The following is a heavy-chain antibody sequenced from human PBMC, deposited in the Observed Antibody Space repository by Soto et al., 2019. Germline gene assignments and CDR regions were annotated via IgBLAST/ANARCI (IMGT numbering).Heavy chain of an antibody. D-gene: IGHD5-18*01. J-gene: IGHJ4*02. CDR1: GFTFSNAW. V-gene: IGHV3-15*01. CDR2: IQSKSAGGTA. CDR3: TTDSRGYSFFDY. Sequence: PGGSLRLSCAASGFTFSNAWMTWVRQAPGKGLEWVGRIQSKSAGGTAAYAAPVEGRFTISRDDSENTLYLQIDSLRTEDTGMYYCTTDSRGYSFFDYWGQGTLVTVSS.